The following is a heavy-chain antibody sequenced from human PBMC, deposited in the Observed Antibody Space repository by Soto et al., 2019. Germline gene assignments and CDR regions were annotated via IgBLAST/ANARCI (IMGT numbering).Heavy chain of an antibody. V-gene: IGHV4-59*01. CDR1: GGSISSYY. D-gene: IGHD3-22*01. J-gene: IGHJ4*02. CDR3: ASHYDSSGYYLH. Sequence: SETLSLTCTVSGGSISSYYWRWIRQPPGKGLEWIGYIYYSGSTNYNPSLKSRVTISVDTSKNQFSLKLSSVTAADTAVYYCASHYDSSGYYLHWGQGTLVTVSS. CDR2: IYYSGST.